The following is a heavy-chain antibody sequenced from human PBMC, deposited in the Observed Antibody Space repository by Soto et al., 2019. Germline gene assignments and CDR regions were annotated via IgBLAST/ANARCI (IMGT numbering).Heavy chain of an antibody. D-gene: IGHD3-3*01. CDR1: GFTFSDYY. Sequence: GGSLRLSCAASGFTFSDYYMTWIRQAPGKGLEWVSYIGSSGSTIYYADSVKGRFTISRDNAKNSLYLQMNSLTAEDTAVYYCARGGEWLSVYYYYHMDVWGKGTTVTVSS. CDR3: ARGGEWLSVYYYYHMDV. CDR2: IGSSGSTI. V-gene: IGHV3-11*01. J-gene: IGHJ6*03.